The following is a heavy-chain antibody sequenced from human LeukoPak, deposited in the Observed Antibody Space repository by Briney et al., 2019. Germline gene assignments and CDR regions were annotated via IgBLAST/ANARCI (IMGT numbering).Heavy chain of an antibody. CDR3: TGYNIPYTFEF. CDR2: MYLSGTT. J-gene: IGHJ4*02. V-gene: IGHV4-4*02. Sequence: PSETLSLTCTVSGDSINSLDLWSWVRQPPGKGLEWIGEMYLSGTTHSNPSVKSRVTISIDKSKNQFFLNLSSVTAADTAVYYCTGYNIPYTFEFWGQGTLVTVSS. CDR1: GDSINSLDL. D-gene: IGHD1-14*01.